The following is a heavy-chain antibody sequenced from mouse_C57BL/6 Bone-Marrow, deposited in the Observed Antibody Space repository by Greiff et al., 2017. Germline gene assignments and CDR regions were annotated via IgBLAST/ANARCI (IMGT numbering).Heavy chain of an antibody. CDR2: IYPRSGNT. V-gene: IGHV1-81*01. CDR1: GYTFTSYG. J-gene: IGHJ3*01. Sequence: VQLQQSGAELARPGASVKLSCKASGYTFTSYGISWVKQRTGQGLEWIGEIYPRSGNTYSNEKFKGKATLTADKSSNTAYIELLSLTSEDSAVYFCARDGYYWGQGTLVTVSA. CDR3: ARDGYY. D-gene: IGHD2-3*01.